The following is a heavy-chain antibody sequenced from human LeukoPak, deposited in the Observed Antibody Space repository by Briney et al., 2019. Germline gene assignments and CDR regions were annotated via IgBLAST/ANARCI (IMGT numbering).Heavy chain of an antibody. V-gene: IGHV1-8*01. D-gene: IGHD3-22*01. CDR1: GYTFTDYD. Sequence: GASVKVSCKADGYTFTDYDRNGLRQASGGGREGMGWMNPDSEITDYSQKFQRRVTMTRDTPIRTAYMELRGLTSEDQAVYYCAREGAGLPPSYYYHRAFEYWGQGPLVTVPS. CDR2: MNPDSEIT. J-gene: IGHJ4*02. CDR3: AREGAGLPPSYYYHRAFEY.